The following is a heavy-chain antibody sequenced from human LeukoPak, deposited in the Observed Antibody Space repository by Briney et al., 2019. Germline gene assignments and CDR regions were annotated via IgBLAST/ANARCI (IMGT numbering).Heavy chain of an antibody. J-gene: IGHJ4*02. CDR1: GFTFSSYE. CDR2: ISSSGSTI. Sequence: GGSLRLSCAASGFTFSSYEMNWVRQAPGKGLEWVSYISSSGSTIYYADSVKGRFTISRDNAKNSLYLQMNSLRAEDTAVYYCAREDSSSLDYWGQGTLVTVSS. V-gene: IGHV3-48*03. CDR3: AREDSSSLDY. D-gene: IGHD6-6*01.